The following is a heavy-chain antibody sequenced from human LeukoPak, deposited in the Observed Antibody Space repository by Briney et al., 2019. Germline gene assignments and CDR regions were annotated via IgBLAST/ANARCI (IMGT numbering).Heavy chain of an antibody. CDR1: GFTFSSYA. J-gene: IGHJ4*02. Sequence: GGSLRLSCAASGFTFSSYAMSGVRQAPGKGLEWVSAISGSGGSTYYADSVKGRFTISRDNSKNTLYLQMNSLRAEDTAVYYCAKCPLNYDILTGYYLTYYFDYWGQGTLVTVSS. D-gene: IGHD3-9*01. CDR3: AKCPLNYDILTGYYLTYYFDY. CDR2: ISGSGGST. V-gene: IGHV3-23*01.